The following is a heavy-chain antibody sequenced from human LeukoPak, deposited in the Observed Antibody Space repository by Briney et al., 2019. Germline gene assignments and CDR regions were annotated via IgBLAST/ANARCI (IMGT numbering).Heavy chain of an antibody. Sequence: ASVKVSCKASGYTFTGYYMYWVRQAPGQGLEWMGRINPNSGGTNYAQKFQGRVTMTRDTSISTAYMELSRLRSDDTAVYYCARNRYSSGRTFDYWGQGTLVTVSS. J-gene: IGHJ4*02. CDR1: GYTFTGYY. CDR3: ARNRYSSGRTFDY. V-gene: IGHV1-2*06. CDR2: INPNSGGT. D-gene: IGHD6-19*01.